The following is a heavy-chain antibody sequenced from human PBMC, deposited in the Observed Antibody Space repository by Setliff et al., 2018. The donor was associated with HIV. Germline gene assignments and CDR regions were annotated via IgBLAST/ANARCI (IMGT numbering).Heavy chain of an antibody. CDR3: ARGWEGGMDY. J-gene: IGHJ4*02. CDR2: INPSGGST. Sequence: EASVKVSCKASGYTFTRYFMHCVRQAPGQGLEWLGMINPSGGSTWYAQKFQGRVTMTGDTSTNTLNMELSSLRSEDTAVYYCARGWEGGMDYWGQGTLVTVSS. V-gene: IGHV1-46*01. CDR1: GYTFTRYF. D-gene: IGHD1-26*01.